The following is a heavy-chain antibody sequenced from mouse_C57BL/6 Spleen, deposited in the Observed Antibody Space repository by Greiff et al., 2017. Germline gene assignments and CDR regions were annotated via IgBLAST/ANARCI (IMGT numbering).Heavy chain of an antibody. J-gene: IGHJ4*01. Sequence: QVQLQQSGAELVRPGASVKLSCKASGYTFTDYYINWVKQRPGQGLEWIARIYPGSGNTYYNEKFKGKATLTAEKSSSTAYMQLSSLTSEDSAVYFCARDWGNYEGYYAMDYWGQGASVTVSS. CDR2: IYPGSGNT. CDR3: ARDWGNYEGYYAMDY. CDR1: GYTFTDYY. D-gene: IGHD2-1*01. V-gene: IGHV1-76*01.